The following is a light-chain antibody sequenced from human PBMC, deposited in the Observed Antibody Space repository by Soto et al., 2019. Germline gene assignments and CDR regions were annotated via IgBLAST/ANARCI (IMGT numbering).Light chain of an antibody. CDR2: DVS. CDR3: CSYAGSYSWV. Sequence: QSVLTQPRSVSGSPGQSVTISCTGTSSDVGGYNFVSWYQQHPGKAPKFLIYDVSNRPSGVPDRFSGSKSGNTASLTISGRQAEDEADHYCCSYAGSYSWVFGGGTKLTVL. V-gene: IGLV2-11*01. CDR1: SSDVGGYNF. J-gene: IGLJ3*02.